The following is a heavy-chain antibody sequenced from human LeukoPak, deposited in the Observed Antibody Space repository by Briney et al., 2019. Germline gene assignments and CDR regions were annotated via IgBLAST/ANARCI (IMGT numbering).Heavy chain of an antibody. Sequence: SGTLSLTCAVSGGSISDADWWIWVRQPPGKGLEWIGEIFHTGDTDYNPSLEGRVTILVDKSKNQFSLNLISVTAADTAAYFCARSPGTGTHRNAFDMWGQGTLVSVSS. J-gene: IGHJ3*02. D-gene: IGHD2-8*02. CDR1: GGSISDADW. CDR3: ARSPGTGTHRNAFDM. V-gene: IGHV4-4*02. CDR2: IFHTGDT.